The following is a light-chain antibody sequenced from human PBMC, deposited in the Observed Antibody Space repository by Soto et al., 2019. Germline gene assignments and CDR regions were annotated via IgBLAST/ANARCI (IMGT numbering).Light chain of an antibody. CDR3: QQYYSTPLT. CDR2: WAS. Sequence: DIVMTQSPDSLAVSLGERATIYCKSSQSVLYNSNNKNYLAWYQQKPGQPPKLLIYWASTRESGVPDRFSGSGSGTDFTLTISSLQAEDVAVYYCQQYYSTPLTFGGGTKVEIK. CDR1: QSVLYNSNNKNY. V-gene: IGKV4-1*01. J-gene: IGKJ4*01.